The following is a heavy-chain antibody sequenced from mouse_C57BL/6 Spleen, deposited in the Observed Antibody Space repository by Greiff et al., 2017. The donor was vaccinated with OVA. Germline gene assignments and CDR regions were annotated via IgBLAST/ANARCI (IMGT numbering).Heavy chain of an antibody. CDR1: GYTFTSYW. CDR2: IDPSDSYT. CDR3: ARGPAQATDAY. Sequence: QVQLQQPGAELVMPGASVKLSCKASGYTFTSYWMHWVKQRPGQGLEWIGEIDPSDSYTNYNQKFKGKSTLTVDKSSSTVYMQLSSLTSEDSAVYYCARGPAQATDAYWGQGTLVTVSA. D-gene: IGHD3-2*02. V-gene: IGHV1-69*01. J-gene: IGHJ3*01.